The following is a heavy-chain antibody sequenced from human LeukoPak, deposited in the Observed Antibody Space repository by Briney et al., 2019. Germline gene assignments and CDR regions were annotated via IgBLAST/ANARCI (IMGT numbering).Heavy chain of an antibody. J-gene: IGHJ6*02. CDR1: GHTSTTYA. D-gene: IGHD2-2*01. Sequence: ASVKVSCKASGHTSTTYAIHWVRQAPGQGLEWMGWINAGNGNIKYSQKLQGRVTITGDTSASTAYMELSSLRSEDTAVYYCARGYCSSTSCFMDVWGQGTTVT. V-gene: IGHV1-3*01. CDR2: INAGNGNI. CDR3: ARGYCSSTSCFMDV.